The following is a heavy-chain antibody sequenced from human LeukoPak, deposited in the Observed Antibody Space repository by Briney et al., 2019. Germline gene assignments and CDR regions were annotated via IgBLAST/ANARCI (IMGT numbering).Heavy chain of an antibody. D-gene: IGHD3-3*01. V-gene: IGHV3-7*01. CDR3: ARAKNPTHYDFWSGYYNGFDY. Sequence: GGSLRLSCAASGFTFSSYWMSWVRQAPGKGLEWVANIKQDGSEKYYVDSVKGRFTISRDNAKNSLYLQMNSLRAEDTAVYYCARAKNPTHYDFWSGYYNGFDYWGQGTLVTVSS. CDR1: GFTFSSYW. CDR2: IKQDGSEK. J-gene: IGHJ4*02.